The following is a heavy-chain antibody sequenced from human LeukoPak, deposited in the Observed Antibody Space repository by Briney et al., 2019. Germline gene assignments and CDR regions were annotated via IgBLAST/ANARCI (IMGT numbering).Heavy chain of an antibody. V-gene: IGHV1-3*01. CDR2: INAGNGNT. J-gene: IGHJ3*02. CDR1: GYTFTGYA. Sequence: ASVKVSCKASGYTFTGYAMHWVRQAPGQRLEWMGWINAGNGNTKYSQKFQGRVTITRDTSASTAYMELISLRSEDTAVYYCAGQNSGDAFDIWGQGTTVTVSS. CDR3: AGQNSGDAFDI. D-gene: IGHD6-25*01.